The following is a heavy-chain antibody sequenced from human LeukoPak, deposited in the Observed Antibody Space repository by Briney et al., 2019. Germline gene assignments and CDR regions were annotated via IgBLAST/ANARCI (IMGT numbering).Heavy chain of an antibody. Sequence: GGSLRLSCAASGFTFSSYAMSWVRQAPGKGLEWVSAISGSGGSTYYADSVKGRFTISRDNSKNTLYLQMNSLRAEDTAVYYCANYERYYDILTDYLNYFDYWGQGTLVTVSS. V-gene: IGHV3-23*01. D-gene: IGHD3-9*01. CDR1: GFTFSSYA. CDR2: ISGSGGST. CDR3: ANYERYYDILTDYLNYFDY. J-gene: IGHJ4*02.